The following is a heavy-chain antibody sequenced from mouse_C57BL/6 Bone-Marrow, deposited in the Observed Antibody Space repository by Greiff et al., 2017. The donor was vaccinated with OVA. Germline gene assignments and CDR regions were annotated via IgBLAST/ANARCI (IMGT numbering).Heavy chain of an antibody. V-gene: IGHV5-6*01. CDR3: ARQWGPLDY. D-gene: IGHD3-3*01. CDR1: GFTFSSYG. Sequence: EVQGVESGGDLVKPGGSLKLSCAASGFTFSSYGMSWVRQTPDKRLEWVATISSGGSYTYYPDSVKGRFTISRDNAKNTLYLQMSSLKSEDAAMYYCARQWGPLDYWGQGTTLTVSS. CDR2: ISSGGSYT. J-gene: IGHJ2*01.